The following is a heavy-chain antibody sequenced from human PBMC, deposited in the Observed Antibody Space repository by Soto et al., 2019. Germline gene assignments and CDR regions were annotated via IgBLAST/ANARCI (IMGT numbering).Heavy chain of an antibody. Sequence: QVQLVQSGAEVKKPGSSVKVSCKASGGTFSSYTISWVRQAPGQGLEWMGRIIPILGIANYAQKFQGRVTITADKSTSTAYMELSSLRSEDTAVYYCARDRGYDILTGHPEGFVYWGQGTLVTVSS. CDR2: IIPILGIA. CDR1: GGTFSSYT. CDR3: ARDRGYDILTGHPEGFVY. V-gene: IGHV1-69*08. J-gene: IGHJ4*02. D-gene: IGHD3-9*01.